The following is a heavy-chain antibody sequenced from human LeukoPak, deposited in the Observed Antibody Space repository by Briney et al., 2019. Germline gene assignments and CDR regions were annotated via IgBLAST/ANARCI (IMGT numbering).Heavy chain of an antibody. Sequence: ASVKVSCKASGYTFTSYDINWVRQATGQGLEWMGWMNPNSGNTGYAQKFQGRVTMTRNTSISTAYMELSSLRSEDTAVYYCARVSTIVVVVAALEGYAFDIWGQGTMVTVSS. CDR2: MNPNSGNT. V-gene: IGHV1-8*01. D-gene: IGHD2-15*01. J-gene: IGHJ3*02. CDR3: ARVSTIVVVVAALEGYAFDI. CDR1: GYTFTSYD.